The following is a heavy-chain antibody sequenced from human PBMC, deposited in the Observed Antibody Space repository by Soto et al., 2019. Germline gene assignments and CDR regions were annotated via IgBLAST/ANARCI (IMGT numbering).Heavy chain of an antibody. J-gene: IGHJ4*02. V-gene: IGHV1-3*01. D-gene: IGHD2-2*01. CDR1: GYTFTSYA. Sequence: ASVKVSCKASGYTFTSYAMHWVRQAPGQRLEWMGWINAGNGNTKYSQKFQGRVTITRDTSASTAYMELSSLRSEDTAVYYCAREIGIGNQLPIPGFDDWGQGTLVTVSS. CDR3: AREIGIGNQLPIPGFDD. CDR2: INAGNGNT.